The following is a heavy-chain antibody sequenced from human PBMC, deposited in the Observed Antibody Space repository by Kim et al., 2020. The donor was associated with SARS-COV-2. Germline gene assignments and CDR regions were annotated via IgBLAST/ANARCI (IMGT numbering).Heavy chain of an antibody. CDR3: ARLEGYYGSGLISS. Sequence: GGSLRLSCAASGFTFDDYGMSWVRQAPGKGLEWVSGINWNGGSTGYADSVKGRFTISRDNAKNSLYLQMNSLRAEDTALYHCARLEGYYGSGLISSWGQGTLVTVSS. J-gene: IGHJ4*02. V-gene: IGHV3-20*01. D-gene: IGHD3-10*01. CDR2: INWNGGST. CDR1: GFTFDDYG.